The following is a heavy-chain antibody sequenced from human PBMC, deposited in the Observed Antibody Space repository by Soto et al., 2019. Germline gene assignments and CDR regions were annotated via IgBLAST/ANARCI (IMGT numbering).Heavy chain of an antibody. CDR2: VIPIFGTP. J-gene: IGHJ4*02. CDR1: GGTFGSYA. Sequence: QVQLVQSGAEVKKPGSSVKVSCTSSGGTFGSYAISWVRQAPGQGLEWMGGVIPIFGTPHYAQTFHGRVTITADIPKSIAYLELSSLKSADTAVYYCEKIRWTISLQEEDAIWGQGTLVTVSS. CDR3: EKIRWTISLQEEDAI. D-gene: IGHD2-2*01. V-gene: IGHV1-69*06.